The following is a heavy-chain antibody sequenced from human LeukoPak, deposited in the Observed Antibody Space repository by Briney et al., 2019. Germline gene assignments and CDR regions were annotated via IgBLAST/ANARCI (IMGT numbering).Heavy chain of an antibody. CDR1: GFTFSRYG. J-gene: IGHJ4*02. D-gene: IGHD3-22*01. V-gene: IGHV3-33*01. CDR3: AIEAVVSPDY. Sequence: PGGSLRLSCAASGFTFSRYGMHWVRQAPGKGLEWVAVIWYDGSKKYYEDPVKGRFTISRDNSKNTLYLKMNILRAEDTAVYYCAIEAVVSPDYWGQGTLVTVSS. CDR2: IWYDGSKK.